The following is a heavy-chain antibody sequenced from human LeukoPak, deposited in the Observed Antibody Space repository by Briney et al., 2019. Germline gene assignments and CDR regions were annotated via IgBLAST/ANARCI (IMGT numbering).Heavy chain of an antibody. D-gene: IGHD1-14*01. CDR2: ISSGSSYK. J-gene: IGHJ4*02. CDR3: AGVRLNHFDY. V-gene: IGHV3-21*01. CDR1: GFSFSNYN. Sequence: GGSLRLSCAASGFSFSNYNMNWVRQAPGKGLEGVSSISSGSSYKYYTDSVKGRFTISRDNAKNSMYLQMNSLRAEDTAVYYCAGVRLNHFDYWGQGTLVTVSS.